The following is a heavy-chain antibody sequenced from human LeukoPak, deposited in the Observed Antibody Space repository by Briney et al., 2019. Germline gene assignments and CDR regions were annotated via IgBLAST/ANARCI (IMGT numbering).Heavy chain of an antibody. J-gene: IGHJ5*02. D-gene: IGHD3-10*01. CDR2: IYHSGST. V-gene: IGHV4-38-2*02. CDR1: GYSISSGYY. Sequence: PSETLSLTCTVSGYSISSGYYWGWIRQPPGKGLEWIGSIYHSGSTYYNPSLKSRVTISVDTSKNQFSLKLSSVTAADTAVYYCARLPRGVVGWFGPLPWGQGTLVTVSS. CDR3: ARLPRGVVGWFGPLP.